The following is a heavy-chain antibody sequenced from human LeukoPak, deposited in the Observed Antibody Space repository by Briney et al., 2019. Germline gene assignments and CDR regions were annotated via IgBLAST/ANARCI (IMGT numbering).Heavy chain of an antibody. CDR1: GFTFDDYG. J-gene: IGHJ5*02. D-gene: IGHD2-15*01. CDR2: INWNGGST. V-gene: IGHV3-20*01. Sequence: PGGSLRHSCAASGFTFDDYGMSWVRQAPGKGLEWVSGINWNGGSTGYADSVKGRFTISRDNAKNSLYLQMNSLRAEDTALYHCAREAHCSGGSCYSGWFDPWGQGTLVTVSS. CDR3: AREAHCSGGSCYSGWFDP.